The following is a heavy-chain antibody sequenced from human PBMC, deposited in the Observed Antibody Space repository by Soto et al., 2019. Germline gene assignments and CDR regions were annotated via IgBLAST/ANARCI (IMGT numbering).Heavy chain of an antibody. CDR2: MNPNSGNT. V-gene: IGHV1-8*01. D-gene: IGHD4-17*01. J-gene: IGHJ4*02. CDR1: GYTFTSYD. Sequence: QVQLVQSGAEVKKPGASVKVSCKASGYTFTSYDINWVRQATGQGLEWMGWMNPNSGNTGYASKFHVQVTLTTTTAISPPKMALSRLRSEDTAVYYCASAVYCDNVAFGGQGTLVTVSS. CDR3: ASAVYCDNVAF.